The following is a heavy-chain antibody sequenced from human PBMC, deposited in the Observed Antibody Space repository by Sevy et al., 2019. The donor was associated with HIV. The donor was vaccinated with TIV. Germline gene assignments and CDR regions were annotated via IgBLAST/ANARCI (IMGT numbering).Heavy chain of an antibody. J-gene: IGHJ4*02. CDR3: ARRGYDTSGYPQYYFDY. CDR1: GYRFTSYW. Sequence: GESLKISCKASGYRFTSYWIAWVRQMPGKGLEWMGIIYPGDSETRYSPSFQGQVTISADKSICTAYLQWSSLRASVTAMFFCARRGYDTSGYPQYYFDYWGQGTLVTVSS. CDR2: IYPGDSET. V-gene: IGHV5-51*01. D-gene: IGHD3-22*01.